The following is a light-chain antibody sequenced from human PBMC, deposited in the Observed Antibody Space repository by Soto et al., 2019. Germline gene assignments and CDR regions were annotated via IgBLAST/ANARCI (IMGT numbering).Light chain of an antibody. CDR2: GAS. CDR1: QSISDT. CDR3: QQYGSSPST. J-gene: IGKJ1*01. V-gene: IGKV3-15*01. Sequence: EIVMTQSPATLSVSPGGRATLSCRASQSISDTLAWYQQKPGQAPRLLIHGASTRAPGFPARFSGSGSGTDFTLTISRLEPEDFAVYYCQQYGSSPSTFGQGTKVDIK.